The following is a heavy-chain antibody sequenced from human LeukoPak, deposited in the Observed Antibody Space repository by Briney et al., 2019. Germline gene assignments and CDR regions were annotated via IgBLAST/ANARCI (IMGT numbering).Heavy chain of an antibody. D-gene: IGHD3-16*01. V-gene: IGHV4-4*07. CDR2: IYISENT. J-gene: IGHJ6*03. CDR3: ARDMRLGELYYYYYYMDV. CDR1: GGSISSYY. Sequence: SETLSLTCTVSGGSISSYYWSWIRQPAGKGLEWIGRIYISENTNYNPSLKSRVTMSLDTSKNQFSLKLSSVTAADTAVYYCARDMRLGELYYYYYYMDVWGKGTTVTVSS.